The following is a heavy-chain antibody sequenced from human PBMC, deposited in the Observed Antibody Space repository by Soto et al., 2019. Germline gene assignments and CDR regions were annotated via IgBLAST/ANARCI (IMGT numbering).Heavy chain of an antibody. V-gene: IGHV3-48*01. CDR2: ISSSSSTI. CDR3: ARAKSRSGSAWFDP. Sequence: QXPGKGLEWVSYISSSSSTIYYADSVKGRFTISRDNAKNSLYLQMNSLRAEDTAVYYCARAKSRSGSAWFDPWGQGTLVTVSS. D-gene: IGHD6-19*01. J-gene: IGHJ5*02.